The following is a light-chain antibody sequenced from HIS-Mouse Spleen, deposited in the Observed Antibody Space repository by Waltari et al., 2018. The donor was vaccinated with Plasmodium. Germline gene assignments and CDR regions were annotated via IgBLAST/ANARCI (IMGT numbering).Light chain of an antibody. V-gene: IGLV1-51*01. Sequence: QSVLTQPPSVSAAPGQKVTIPCSGSSSNIGNNYVSWYQQLPGTAPKLLIYDNNKRPSGIPDRFSGSKSGTSASLAISGLQSEDEADYYCAAWDDSLNGVVFGGGTKLTVL. J-gene: IGLJ2*01. CDR3: AAWDDSLNGVV. CDR1: SSNIGNNY. CDR2: DNN.